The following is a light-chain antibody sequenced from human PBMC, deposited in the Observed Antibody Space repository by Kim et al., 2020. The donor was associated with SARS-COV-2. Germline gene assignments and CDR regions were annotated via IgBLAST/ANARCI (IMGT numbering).Light chain of an antibody. J-gene: IGKJ4*01. Sequence: TLSLSPGERATLSCRASQSVSSYLAWYQQKPGQAPRLLIYDASNRATGIPARFSVSGSGTDFTLTISSLEPEDFAVYYCQQRSNLFGGGTKVDIK. CDR2: DAS. CDR1: QSVSSY. V-gene: IGKV3-11*01. CDR3: QQRSNL.